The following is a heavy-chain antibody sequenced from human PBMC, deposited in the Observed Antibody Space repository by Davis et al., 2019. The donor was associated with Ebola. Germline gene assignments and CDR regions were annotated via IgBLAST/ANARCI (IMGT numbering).Heavy chain of an antibody. J-gene: IGHJ6*02. CDR1: GFTFSSYG. V-gene: IGHV3-30*18. CDR2: ISYDGSNK. Sequence: GESLKISCAASGFTFSSYGMHWVRQAPGKGLEWVAVISYDGSNKYYADSVKGRFTISRDNSKNTLYLQMNSLRAEDTAVYYCAKDHVGFWSGYYTLNVPYGMDVWGQGTTVTVSS. D-gene: IGHD3-3*01. CDR3: AKDHVGFWSGYYTLNVPYGMDV.